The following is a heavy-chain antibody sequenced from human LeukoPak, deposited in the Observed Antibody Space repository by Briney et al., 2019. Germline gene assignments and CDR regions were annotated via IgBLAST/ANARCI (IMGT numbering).Heavy chain of an antibody. CDR3: AHWSDEVAFDY. Sequence: PSETLSLTCAVYGGSLSGYYWSWIRQPPGKGLEWIGEINHSGSTNYNPSLKSRVTISVDTSKNQFSLKLSSVTAADTAVYYCAHWSDEVAFDYWGQGTLVTVSS. V-gene: IGHV4-34*01. D-gene: IGHD5-12*01. CDR2: INHSGST. CDR1: GGSLSGYY. J-gene: IGHJ4*02.